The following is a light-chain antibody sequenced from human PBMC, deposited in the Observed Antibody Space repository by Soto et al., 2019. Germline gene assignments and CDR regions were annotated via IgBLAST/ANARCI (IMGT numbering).Light chain of an antibody. V-gene: IGKV3-15*01. J-gene: IGKJ1*01. CDR2: DTA. Sequence: EIVMTQSPATLSVSPGERVTHSCSASESINGKLAWYQQKPGQAPRLLIDDTATRAAGIPGRFSGSGSGTEFTLTISSLQSEDFAVYYCQQYKFWPQTFGQGTKVDFK. CDR3: QQYKFWPQT. CDR1: ESINGK.